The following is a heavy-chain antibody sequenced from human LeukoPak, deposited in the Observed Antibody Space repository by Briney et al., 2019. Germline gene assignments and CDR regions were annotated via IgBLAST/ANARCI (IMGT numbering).Heavy chain of an antibody. CDR1: GFTFDDYA. D-gene: IGHD3-16*01. CDR3: AKEDRRGRHFDY. V-gene: IGHV3-9*01. CDR2: ISWNSGSI. J-gene: IGHJ4*02. Sequence: GGSLRLSCAASGFTFDDYAMHWVRQAPGKGLEWVSGISWNSGSIGYADSVKGRFTISRDNAKNSLYLQMNSLRAEDTALYYCAKEDRRGRHFDYWGQETLVTVSS.